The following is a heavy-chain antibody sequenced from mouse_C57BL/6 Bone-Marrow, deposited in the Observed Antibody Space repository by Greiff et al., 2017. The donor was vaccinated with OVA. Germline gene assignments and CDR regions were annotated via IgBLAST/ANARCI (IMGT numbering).Heavy chain of an antibody. V-gene: IGHV1-55*01. CDR3: ARGDYCGSSFDY. CDR2: IYPGSGST. Sequence: QVQLQQSGAELVKPGASVKMSCKASGYTFTSYWITWVKQRPGQGLEWIGDIYPGSGSTNYNEKFKSKATLTVDTSSSTAYMQLSSLTSEDSAVYYCARGDYCGSSFDYWGQGTTLTVSS. CDR1: GYTFTSYW. D-gene: IGHD1-1*01. J-gene: IGHJ2*01.